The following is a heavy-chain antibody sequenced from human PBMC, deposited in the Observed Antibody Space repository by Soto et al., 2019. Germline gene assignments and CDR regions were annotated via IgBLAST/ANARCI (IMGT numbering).Heavy chain of an antibody. V-gene: IGHV4-39*01. CDR2: IYYSGST. CDR3: ARHDWAKPFDY. D-gene: IGHD3-9*01. Sequence: SETLSLTCTVSGGSISSSSYYWGWIRQPPGKGLEWIGSIYYSGSTYYNPSLKSRVTISVDTSKNQFSLKLSSVTAADTAVYYCARHDWAKPFDYWGQGTLVTVSS. J-gene: IGHJ4*02. CDR1: GGSISSSSYY.